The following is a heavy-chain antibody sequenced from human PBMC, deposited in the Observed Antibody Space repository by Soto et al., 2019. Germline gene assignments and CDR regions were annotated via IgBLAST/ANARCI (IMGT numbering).Heavy chain of an antibody. CDR3: ARVVVAAKGGWFDP. D-gene: IGHD2-15*01. CDR2: IYNSGGT. V-gene: IGHV4-30-2*01. CDR1: GGSISSGDYC. Sequence: QLQLQESGSGLVKPSQTLSLTCAVSGGSISSGDYCWSWIRQPAGKGLEWIGYIYNSGGTYYNPSLKSRVTISVDRSKNQFSLKLSSATAADTAVYYCARVVVAAKGGWFDPWGQGTLVTVSS. J-gene: IGHJ5*02.